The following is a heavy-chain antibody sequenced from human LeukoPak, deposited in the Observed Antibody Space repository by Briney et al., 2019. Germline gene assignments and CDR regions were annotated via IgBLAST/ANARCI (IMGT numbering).Heavy chain of an antibody. CDR3: ARLVLYDYGYTDH. CDR2: VYYSGNT. Sequence: PSETLSLTCTVSGGSISIYYWSWIRQPPGKGLEWIGYVYYSGNTNYNPSLKSRVTISVDTSKNQFSLKMSSVTAADTAVYYCARLVLYDYGYTDHWGQGTLVTVSS. J-gene: IGHJ4*02. V-gene: IGHV4-59*01. D-gene: IGHD5-18*01. CDR1: GGSISIYY.